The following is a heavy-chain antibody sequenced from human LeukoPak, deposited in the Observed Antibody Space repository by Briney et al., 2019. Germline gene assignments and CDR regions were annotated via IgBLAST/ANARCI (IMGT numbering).Heavy chain of an antibody. D-gene: IGHD3-3*01. V-gene: IGHV2-5*01. J-gene: IGHJ4*02. Sequence: ESGPTLVKPTQTLTLTCTFSGFSLSTSGVGVGWIRQPPGKALEWLALIYWNDDKRYSPSLKSRITITKDTSKNQVVLTMTNMDPLDTATYYCAHPPRAILGVEYYFDYWGQGTLVTVSS. CDR2: IYWNDDK. CDR3: AHPPRAILGVEYYFDY. CDR1: GFSLSTSGVG.